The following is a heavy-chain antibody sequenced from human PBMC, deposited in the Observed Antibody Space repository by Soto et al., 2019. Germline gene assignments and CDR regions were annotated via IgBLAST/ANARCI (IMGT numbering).Heavy chain of an antibody. CDR3: ARDTIYGDYHFDY. CDR1: GFTFSSYW. D-gene: IGHD4-17*01. J-gene: IGHJ4*02. CDR2: IKQDGSEK. Sequence: TGGSLRLSCAASGFTFSSYWMSWVRQAPGKGLEWVANIKQDGSEKYYVDSVKGRFTISRDNAKNSLYLQMNSLRAEDTAVYYCARDTIYGDYHFDYWGQGTLVTVSS. V-gene: IGHV3-7*01.